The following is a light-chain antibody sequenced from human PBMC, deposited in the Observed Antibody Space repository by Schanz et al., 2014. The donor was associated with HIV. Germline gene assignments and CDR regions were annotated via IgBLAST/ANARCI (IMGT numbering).Light chain of an antibody. CDR3: TSYTNSDSWV. J-gene: IGLJ3*02. CDR1: SSDVGGYNY. Sequence: QSVLTQPASVSGSPGQSITISCTGTSSDVGGYNYVSWYQHHPGKAPKLMIFDVNSRPSGVSDRFSGSKSCNTASLTISGLQAEDEADYYCTSYTNSDSWVFGGGTKLTVL. V-gene: IGLV2-14*03. CDR2: DVN.